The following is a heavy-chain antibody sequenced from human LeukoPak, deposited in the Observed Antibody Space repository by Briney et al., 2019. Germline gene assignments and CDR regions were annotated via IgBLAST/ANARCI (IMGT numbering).Heavy chain of an antibody. Sequence: AASVKVSCKASGYTFSDYYIHWVRQAPGQGLEWMGWINPNSGSTNYAQKFQGRVTMTRDTSISTAYMELSRLRSDDTAVYYCARGYLIRGSSWQKGHYWGQGTLVTVSS. J-gene: IGHJ4*02. CDR1: GYTFSDYY. CDR3: ARGYLIRGSSWQKGHY. CDR2: INPNSGST. V-gene: IGHV1-2*02. D-gene: IGHD6-13*01.